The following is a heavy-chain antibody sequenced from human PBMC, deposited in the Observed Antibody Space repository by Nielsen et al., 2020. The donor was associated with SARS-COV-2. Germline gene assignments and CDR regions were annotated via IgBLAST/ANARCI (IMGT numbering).Heavy chain of an antibody. CDR2: IRASGGST. V-gene: IGHV3-23*01. J-gene: IGHJ4*02. Sequence: GGSLRLSCAASGFTVSNSAMTWVRQAPGKGLEWVSAIRASGGSTFYADFVKGRFTISRDNSKNTLYLHMSSLRAEDTAVFYCAKTTTYGTTWYGAIDSWGQGTLVIVSS. CDR3: AKTTTYGTTWYGAIDS. CDR1: GFTVSNSA. D-gene: IGHD3-10*01.